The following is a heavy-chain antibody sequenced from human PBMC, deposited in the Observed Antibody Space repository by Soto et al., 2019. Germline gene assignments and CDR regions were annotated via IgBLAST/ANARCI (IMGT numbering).Heavy chain of an antibody. J-gene: IGHJ1*01. V-gene: IGHV3-53*01. CDR2: IYSGGCT. Sequence: PGGPVRRSRGDHGCTGSNNYMRWVLLAPGKRRECVPDIYSGGCTYYADSVQGGFTISSDNSKNRMLLQMNRLRAEDTAGYYCGCSRSLEAGYYWGQGTLGTIAS. CDR1: GCTGSNNY. CDR3: GCSRSLEAGYY. D-gene: IGHD1-26*01.